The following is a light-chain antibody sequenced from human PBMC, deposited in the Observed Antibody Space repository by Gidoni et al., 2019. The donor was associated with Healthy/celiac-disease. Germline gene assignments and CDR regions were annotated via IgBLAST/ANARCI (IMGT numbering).Light chain of an antibody. J-gene: IGKJ3*01. CDR2: YAS. V-gene: IGKV1-33*01. CDR1: QDISNY. CDR3: QQYDNLPLT. Sequence: DIQMTQSPSSLSASVGDRVTITCQASQDISNYLNCYQQKPGKAPKLLIYYASNLETGVPSRFSGSGSGTDFTFTISSLQPEDIATYYCQQYDNLPLTFGPGTKVDIK.